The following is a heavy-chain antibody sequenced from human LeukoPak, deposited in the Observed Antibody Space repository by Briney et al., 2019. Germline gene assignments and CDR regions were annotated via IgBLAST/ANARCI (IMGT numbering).Heavy chain of an antibody. CDR2: IYYSGRV. CDR1: GGSFSGYY. Sequence: SETLSLTCAVYGGSFSGYYWSWIRQPPGKGLEWLGNIYYSGRVYHNPSLQTRVTMSVDSSKNQFSLRLGSVTAVDTAVYFCAKTRSGTYYGDSFDIWGQGILVAVSS. J-gene: IGHJ3*02. CDR3: AKTRSGTYYGDSFDI. V-gene: IGHV4-34*10. D-gene: IGHD1-26*01.